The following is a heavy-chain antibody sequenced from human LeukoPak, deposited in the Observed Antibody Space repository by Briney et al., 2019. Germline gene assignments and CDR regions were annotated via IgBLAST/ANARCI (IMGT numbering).Heavy chain of an antibody. CDR1: GSTFSSYS. Sequence: PGGSLRLSCAASGSTFSSYSMNWVRQAPGKGLEWVANMNHDGSEKYQIDSVKGRFTISRDNSKNTLYLQMNSLRAEDTAVYYCAKETGGSCYFDYWGQGTLVTVSS. CDR3: AKETGGSCYFDY. D-gene: IGHD2-15*01. V-gene: IGHV3-7*01. J-gene: IGHJ4*02. CDR2: MNHDGSEK.